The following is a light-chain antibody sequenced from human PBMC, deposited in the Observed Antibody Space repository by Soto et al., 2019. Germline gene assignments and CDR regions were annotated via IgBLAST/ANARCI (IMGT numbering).Light chain of an antibody. Sequence: QSALTQPASVSGSPGQSITISCTGTSSDVGGYNYVSWYQQHPGKAPKLMLFEVSNRPSGVSDRFSGSKSDNTASLTISGLQAEDEADYYCSSYGGTNSLKVFGGGTKLTVL. CDR3: SSYGGTNSLKV. V-gene: IGLV2-14*01. CDR1: SSDVGGYNY. J-gene: IGLJ2*01. CDR2: EVS.